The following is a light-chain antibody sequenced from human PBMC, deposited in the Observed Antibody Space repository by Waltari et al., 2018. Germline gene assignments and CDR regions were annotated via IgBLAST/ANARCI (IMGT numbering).Light chain of an antibody. CDR3: QQDIAYWT. V-gene: IGKV1-5*03. J-gene: IGKJ1*01. Sequence: DFQMTQSPSILSASVGDRVTITCRASQSVGRLLAWYHQKPGSAPKLLIYQASNLESGVASRYSGAGYGTEFTLTISCLKPDDFANYYCQQDIAYWTFGQGIKVQSK. CDR1: QSVGRL. CDR2: QAS.